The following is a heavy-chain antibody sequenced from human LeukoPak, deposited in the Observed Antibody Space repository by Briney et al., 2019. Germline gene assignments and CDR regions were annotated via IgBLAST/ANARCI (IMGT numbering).Heavy chain of an antibody. CDR1: GFTFSSYG. V-gene: IGHV3-33*06. Sequence: PGGSLRLSCAASGFTFSSYGMHWVRQAPGKGLEWVAVIWYDGSNKYYADSVKGRFTISRDNSKNTLYLQMNSLRAEDTAVYYCAKDQMITFGGVIDHLIDIWGQGTMVTASS. CDR2: IWYDGSNK. CDR3: AKDQMITFGGVIDHLIDI. J-gene: IGHJ3*02. D-gene: IGHD3-16*02.